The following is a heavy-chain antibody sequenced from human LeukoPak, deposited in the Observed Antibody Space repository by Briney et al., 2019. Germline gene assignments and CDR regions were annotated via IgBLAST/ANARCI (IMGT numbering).Heavy chain of an antibody. CDR1: GFTFSSYT. CDR2: IDPSSTYI. J-gene: IGHJ4*02. CDR3: TRGSYGDYEY. V-gene: IGHV3-21*01. Sequence: PGGSLRLSCSASGFTFSSYTMNWVRQAPGKGLEWVSSIDPSSTYIYYADSVKGRFTISRDNAQNSLYLQMNSLRAEDTAVYYCTRGSYGDYEYWGQGTLVTVSS. D-gene: IGHD4-17*01.